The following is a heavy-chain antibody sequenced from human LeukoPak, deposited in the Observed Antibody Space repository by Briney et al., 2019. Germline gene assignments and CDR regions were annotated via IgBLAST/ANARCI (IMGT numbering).Heavy chain of an antibody. J-gene: IGHJ6*02. CDR1: GRSFSGYY. D-gene: IGHD5-24*01. CDR2: INHSGST. Sequence: KPSETLSLTCAVYGRSFSGYYWSWIRQPPGKGLEWIGEINHSGSTNYNPSLKSRVTISVDTSKNQFSLKLSSVTAADTAAYYCARGMAVYYYYGMDVWGQGTTVTVSS. CDR3: ARGMAVYYYYGMDV. V-gene: IGHV4-34*01.